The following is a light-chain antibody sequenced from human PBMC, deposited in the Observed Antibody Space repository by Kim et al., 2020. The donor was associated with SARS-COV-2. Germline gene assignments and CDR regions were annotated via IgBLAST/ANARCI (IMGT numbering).Light chain of an antibody. CDR2: SNA. CDR3: AAWDDSLNGYV. Sequence: QSVLTQPPSASGTPGQRVTISCSGSSSNIESNTVSWYQQLPGTAPKLLIYSNAQRTSGVPDRFSGSKSGTSASLAISGLQSDDEADYYCAAWDDSLNGYVFGTGTKVTVL. CDR1: SSNIESNT. V-gene: IGLV1-44*01. J-gene: IGLJ1*01.